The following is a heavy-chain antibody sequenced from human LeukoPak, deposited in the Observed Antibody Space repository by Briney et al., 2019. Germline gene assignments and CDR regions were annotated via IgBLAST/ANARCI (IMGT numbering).Heavy chain of an antibody. J-gene: IGHJ4*02. Sequence: PGGSLRLSCAASGFTVSSNYMSWVGQAPGKGLEWVSVIYSGGSTYYADSVKGRFTISRDNSKNTLYLQMNSLRAEDTAVYYCARDLVGATGYWGQGTLVTVSS. CDR1: GFTVSSNY. D-gene: IGHD1-26*01. V-gene: IGHV3-53*01. CDR2: IYSGGST. CDR3: ARDLVGATGY.